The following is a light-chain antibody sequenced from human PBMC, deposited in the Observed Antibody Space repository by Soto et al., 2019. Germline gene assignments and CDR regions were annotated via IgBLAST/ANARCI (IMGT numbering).Light chain of an antibody. J-gene: IGKJ5*01. CDR2: GAS. CDR1: QSVGSN. V-gene: IGKV3-15*01. CDR3: QQYGSSPPGIT. Sequence: EIVMTQSPATLSVSPGERVTLSCRASQSVGSNLAWYQQKPGQVPRLLIYGASTRATGFPARFSGSGSGTDFTLTISRLEPEDFAVYYCQQYGSSPPGITFGQGTRLEIK.